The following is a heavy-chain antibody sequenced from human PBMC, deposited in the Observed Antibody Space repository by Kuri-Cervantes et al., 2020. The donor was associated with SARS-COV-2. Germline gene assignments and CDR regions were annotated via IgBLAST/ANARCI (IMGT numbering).Heavy chain of an antibody. Sequence: ASVKVSCKASGYTFTGYYMHWVRQAPGQGLEWMGWINPNSGGTNYAQKFQGRVTTTRDTSISTAYMELSRLRSDDTAVYYCAREWCGGDCYSYYYYYYMDVWGKGTTVTVSS. V-gene: IGHV1-2*02. CDR3: AREWCGGDCYSYYYYYYMDV. CDR2: INPNSGGT. CDR1: GYTFTGYY. J-gene: IGHJ6*03. D-gene: IGHD2-21*01.